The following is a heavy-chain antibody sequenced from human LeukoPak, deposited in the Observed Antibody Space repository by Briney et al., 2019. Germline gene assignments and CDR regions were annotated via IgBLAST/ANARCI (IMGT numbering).Heavy chain of an antibody. V-gene: IGHV3-30*04. J-gene: IGHJ4*02. CDR3: AREKYSSSEDYFDY. Sequence: GRSLRLSCAASGFTFSSYAMHWVRQAPGKGLEWVAVISYDGGNKYYADSVKGRFTISRDNSKNTLYLQMNSLRAEDTAVYYCAREKYSSSEDYFDYWGQGTLVTVSS. D-gene: IGHD6-13*01. CDR2: ISYDGGNK. CDR1: GFTFSSYA.